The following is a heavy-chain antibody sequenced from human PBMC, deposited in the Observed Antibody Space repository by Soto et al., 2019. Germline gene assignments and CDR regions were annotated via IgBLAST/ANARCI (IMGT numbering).Heavy chain of an antibody. CDR2: INHSGST. V-gene: IGHV4-34*01. CDR3: ARVSGGSCFY. D-gene: IGHD2-15*01. CDR1: GGSFSGYY. J-gene: IGHJ4*02. Sequence: QVQLQQWGAGLLKPSETLSLTCAVYGGSFSGYYWSWIRQPPGKGLEWIGEINHSGSTNYNPSLKSRVTISVDTSKSQFSLKLSSVTAADTAVYYCARVSGGSCFYWGQGTLVTVSS.